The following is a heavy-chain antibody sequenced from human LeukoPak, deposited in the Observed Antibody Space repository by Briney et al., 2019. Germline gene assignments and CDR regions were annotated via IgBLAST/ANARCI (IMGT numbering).Heavy chain of an antibody. J-gene: IGHJ4*02. CDR2: ISYSGST. V-gene: IGHV4-59*01. Sequence: SETLSLTCTVSGGSISSYYWSWIRRPPGKGLEWIGYISYSGSTNYDPSLKSRVTISVDTSKNQFSLKLSSVTAADTAVYYCARAGGYNSPLNYWGQGTLVTVSS. CDR1: GGSISSYY. CDR3: ARAGGYNSPLNY. D-gene: IGHD5-24*01.